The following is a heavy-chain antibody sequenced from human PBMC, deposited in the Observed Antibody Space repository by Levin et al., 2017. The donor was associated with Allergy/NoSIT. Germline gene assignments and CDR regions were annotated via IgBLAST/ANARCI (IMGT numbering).Heavy chain of an antibody. CDR3: ARGSSLYYDSSGYWFDY. D-gene: IGHD3-22*01. CDR1: GFTFSSYA. Sequence: PGGSLRLSCAASGFTFSSYAMHWVRQAPGKGLEWVAVISYDGSNKYYADSVKGRFTISRDNSKNTLYLQMNSLRAEDTAVYYCARGSSLYYDSSGYWFDYWGQGTLVTVSS. CDR2: ISYDGSNK. V-gene: IGHV3-30-3*01. J-gene: IGHJ4*02.